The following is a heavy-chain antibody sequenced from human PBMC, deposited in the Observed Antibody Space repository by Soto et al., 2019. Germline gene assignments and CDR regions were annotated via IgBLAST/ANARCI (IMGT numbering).Heavy chain of an antibody. J-gene: IGHJ4*02. V-gene: IGHV3-7*01. CDR1: GLTFSTSW. CDR3: ARVPSTSSWYYYFDN. CDR2: IKHDGSDQ. D-gene: IGHD6-13*01. Sequence: GGSLRLSCAASGLTFSTSWMSWVRQAPGKGLEWVANIKHDGSDQYYADSVRGRFTISRDNAKNSLYLQMNSLRAEDTAVYYCARVPSTSSWYYYFDNWGQGTLVTVSS.